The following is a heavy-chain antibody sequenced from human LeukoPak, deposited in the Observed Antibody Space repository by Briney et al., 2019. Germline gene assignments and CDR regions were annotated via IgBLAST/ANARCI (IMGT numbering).Heavy chain of an antibody. D-gene: IGHD3-3*01. CDR3: ARDRGTFGVVDS. V-gene: IGHV3-48*04. CDR2: IGTSSSTI. J-gene: IGHJ4*02. Sequence: GGSPRLSCAASGFSFPSHSFHWVRQSPGKGLEWVAYIGTSSSTIYQAKSVKGRFSISRDNAKNSLFPQMDSLRVEDTAVYYCARDRGTFGVVDSWGQGTLVAVSS. CDR1: GFSFPSHS.